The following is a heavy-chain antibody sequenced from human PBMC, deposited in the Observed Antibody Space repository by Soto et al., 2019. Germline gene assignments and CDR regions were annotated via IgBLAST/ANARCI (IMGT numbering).Heavy chain of an antibody. V-gene: IGHV2-70*01. CDR2: IDWDDDK. CDR1: GFSLTTSGMC. D-gene: IGHD2-15*01. CDR3: ARIRGYCSGGSCHSNYYGMDV. Sequence: SGPTLVNPTQTLTLTCTFSGFSLTTSGMCVSWIRQPPGKALEWLALIDWDDDKYYNTSLKTRLTISKDTSKNRVVLTMTNMDTSDTDTYYCARIRGYCSGGSCHSNYYGMDVWGQGTTVTVSS. J-gene: IGHJ6*02.